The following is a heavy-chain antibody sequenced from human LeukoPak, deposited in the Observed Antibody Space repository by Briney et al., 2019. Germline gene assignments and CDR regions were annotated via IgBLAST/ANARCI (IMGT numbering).Heavy chain of an antibody. V-gene: IGHV1-8*01. CDR2: MNPVSGDT. Sequence: GASVKVSCKASGYTFTTYDINWVRQATGQGLEWMGWMNPVSGDTAYAQKFQGRVTLSRNTSTDTAYMELSSLRSEDTAIYFCARRFSYAADFDYWGQGTLVTVSP. D-gene: IGHD2-2*01. CDR1: GYTFTTYD. J-gene: IGHJ4*02. CDR3: ARRFSYAADFDY.